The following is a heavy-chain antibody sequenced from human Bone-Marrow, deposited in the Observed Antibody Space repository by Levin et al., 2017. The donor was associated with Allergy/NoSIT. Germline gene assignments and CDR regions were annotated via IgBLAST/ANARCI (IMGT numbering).Heavy chain of an antibody. V-gene: IGHV3-23*01. CDR3: AKDRVVVVGLFDY. J-gene: IGHJ4*02. CDR2: ISADGGST. CDR1: GFTFNRYA. Sequence: GESLKISCAASGFTFNRYAMTWVRQAPGEGLEWVSGISADGGSTYYADSVKGRFTISRDNAKDTLYLQMSNLRAEDTAIYYCAKDRVVVVGLFDYWGPGSLVTVSS. D-gene: IGHD2-15*01.